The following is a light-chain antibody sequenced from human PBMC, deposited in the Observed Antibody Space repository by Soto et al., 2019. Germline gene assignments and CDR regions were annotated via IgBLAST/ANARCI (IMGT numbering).Light chain of an antibody. J-gene: IGKJ5*01. CDR1: QSVSSSY. Sequence: EIVLTQSPATLSLSPGERATLSCGASQSVSSSYLAWYQQKPGLAPRLLIYDASSRATGIPDRFSGSESGTDFTLSVSRLEPEDFAVNYCQQYGSSPRITFGQGTRLEIK. V-gene: IGKV3D-20*01. CDR2: DAS. CDR3: QQYGSSPRIT.